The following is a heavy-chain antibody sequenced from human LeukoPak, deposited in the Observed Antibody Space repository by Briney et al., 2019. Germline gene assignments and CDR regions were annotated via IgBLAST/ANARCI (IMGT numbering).Heavy chain of an antibody. J-gene: IGHJ4*02. D-gene: IGHD3-10*01. CDR2: INHSGST. CDR3: ARGKVLLWFGERTFDY. V-gene: IGHV4-34*01. Sequence: PSGTLSLTCAVYGGSFSGYYWSWIRQPPGKGLEWIGEINHSGSTNYNPSLKSRVTISVDTSKNQFSLKLSSVTAADTAVYYCARGKVLLWFGERTFDYWGQGTLVTVSS. CDR1: GGSFSGYY.